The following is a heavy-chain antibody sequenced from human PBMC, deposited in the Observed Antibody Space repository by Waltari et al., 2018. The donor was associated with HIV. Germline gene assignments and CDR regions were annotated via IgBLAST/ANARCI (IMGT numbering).Heavy chain of an antibody. CDR3: ARATLVRGVNRFYRWFDP. CDR1: DDSISSYY. CDR2: IYHNGSS. Sequence: QVQLQESGPGMVKSSETLSLTCTVSDDSISSYYWNWIRQPPGKGLGWIGSIYHNGSSNYNPSRKSRVTISVDSSKNQFSLTLRSVIAADTAVYFCARATLVRGVNRFYRWFDPWGQGILVTVSS. V-gene: IGHV4-59*01. D-gene: IGHD3-10*01. J-gene: IGHJ5*02.